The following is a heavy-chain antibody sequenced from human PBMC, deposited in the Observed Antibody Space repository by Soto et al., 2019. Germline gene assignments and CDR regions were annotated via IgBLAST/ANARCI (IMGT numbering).Heavy chain of an antibody. CDR2: IYYSGST. CDR3: AIFSRNSVXFDY. V-gene: IGHV4-30-4*01. J-gene: IGHJ4*02. CDR1: GGSISSGDYY. D-gene: IGHD4-4*01. Sequence: PSETLSLTCTVSGGSISSGDYYWSWIRQPPGKGLEWIGYIYYSGSTYYNPSLKSRVTISVDTSKNQVSLKLSSVTAADTAVYYCAIFSRNSVXFDYWGQGTLVTVSS.